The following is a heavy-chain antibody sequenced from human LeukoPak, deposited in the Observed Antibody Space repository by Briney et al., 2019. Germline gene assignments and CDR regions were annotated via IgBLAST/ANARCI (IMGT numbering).Heavy chain of an antibody. CDR3: ARRSGGNYRVDY. Sequence: KSSETLSLTCTVSGGSISSGSYYWSWIRQPAGKGLEWIGRIYTSGSTNYNPSLKSRVTISVDTSKNQFSLKLSSVTAADTAVYYCARRSGGNYRVDYWGQGTLVTVSS. V-gene: IGHV4-61*02. D-gene: IGHD1-7*01. CDR1: GGSISSGSYY. J-gene: IGHJ4*02. CDR2: IYTSGST.